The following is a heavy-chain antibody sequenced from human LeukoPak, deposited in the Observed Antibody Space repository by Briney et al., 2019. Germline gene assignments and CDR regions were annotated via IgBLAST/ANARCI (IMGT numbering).Heavy chain of an antibody. D-gene: IGHD4-17*01. Sequence: SVKVSCKASGGTFSSYAISWVRQAPGQGLEWMGGIIPIFGTANYAQKFQGRVTITADESTSTAYMELSSLRSEDTAVYYCAREAPTVTPPDYWGQGTLVTVSS. CDR3: AREAPTVTPPDY. J-gene: IGHJ4*02. CDR2: IIPIFGTA. CDR1: GGTFSSYA. V-gene: IGHV1-69*13.